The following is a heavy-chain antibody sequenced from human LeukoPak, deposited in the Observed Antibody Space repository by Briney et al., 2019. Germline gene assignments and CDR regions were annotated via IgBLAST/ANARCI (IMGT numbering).Heavy chain of an antibody. CDR3: ARGIVGGRYDAFDI. J-gene: IGHJ3*02. CDR2: INHSGNT. D-gene: IGHD3-10*01. CDR1: GGSFSGYY. V-gene: IGHV4-34*01. Sequence: SETLSLTCAVYGGSFSGYYWSWIRQPPGKGLEWIGEINHSGNTNYNPSLKSRVTISVDTSENQFSLKLRSVTAADTAVYYCARGIVGGRYDAFDIWGQGTMVTVSS.